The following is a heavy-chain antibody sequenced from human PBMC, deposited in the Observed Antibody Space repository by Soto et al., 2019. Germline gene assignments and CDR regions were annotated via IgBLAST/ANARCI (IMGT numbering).Heavy chain of an antibody. D-gene: IGHD2-15*01. CDR2: IYYSGST. J-gene: IGHJ6*03. CDR1: GGSISSSSYY. CDR3: ARIGYCSGGSSYSWIVMAPYYYYYYMDV. Sequence: SETLSLTCTVSGGSISSSSYYWGWIRQPPGKGLEWIGSIYYSGSTYYNPSLKSRVTISVDTSKNQFSLKLSSVTAADTAVYYCARIGYCSGGSSYSWIVMAPYYYYYYMDVWGKGTTVTVSS. V-gene: IGHV4-39*01.